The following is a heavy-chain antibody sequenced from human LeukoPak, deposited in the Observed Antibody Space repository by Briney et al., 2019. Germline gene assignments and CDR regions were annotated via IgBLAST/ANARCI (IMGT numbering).Heavy chain of an antibody. CDR1: GFTFSSYG. D-gene: IGHD2-21*02. CDR3: AKGPGIYCGGDCYSGYFDY. J-gene: IGHJ4*02. CDR2: ISYDGSNK. V-gene: IGHV3-30*18. Sequence: PGGSLRLSCAASGFTFSSYGMQWVRQAPGKGLEWVAVISYDGSNKYYADYVRGRFTISRDNSKNTLYLQMNSLRAEDTAVYYCAKGPGIYCGGDCYSGYFDYWGQGTLVTVSS.